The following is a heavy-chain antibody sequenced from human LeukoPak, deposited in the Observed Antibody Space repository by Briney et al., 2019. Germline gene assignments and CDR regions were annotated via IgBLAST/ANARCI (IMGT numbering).Heavy chain of an antibody. CDR2: LWYDGSNE. J-gene: IGHJ5*02. CDR1: GFTFSAYV. V-gene: IGHV3-33*01. Sequence: PGTSLRLSCAASGFTFSAYVMHWVRQAPGKGLEWVAILWYDGSNEYYADSVKGRFTMSRDNSKNTLHLQMNSLRAEDTAVYYCAREVTGYKSGQKYSWFDPWGQGTLVTVSS. CDR3: AREVTGYKSGQKYSWFDP. D-gene: IGHD6-19*01.